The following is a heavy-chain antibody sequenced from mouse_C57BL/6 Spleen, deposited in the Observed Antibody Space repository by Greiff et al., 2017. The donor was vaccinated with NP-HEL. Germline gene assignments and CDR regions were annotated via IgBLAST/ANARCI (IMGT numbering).Heavy chain of an antibody. CDR3: TSDYYGSSYGYFDV. V-gene: IGHV5-9-1*02. J-gene: IGHJ1*03. CDR2: ISSGGDYI. D-gene: IGHD1-1*01. CDR1: GFTFSSYA. Sequence: EVKLVESGEGLVKPGGSLKLSCAASGFTFSSYAMSWVRQTPEKRLEWVAYISSGGDYIYYAYTVTGRFTITRDNARNTLYLQMSSLKSEDTARYYCTSDYYGSSYGYFDVWGTGTTVTVSS.